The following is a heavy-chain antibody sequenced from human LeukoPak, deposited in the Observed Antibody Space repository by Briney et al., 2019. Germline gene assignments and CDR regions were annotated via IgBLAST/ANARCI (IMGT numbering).Heavy chain of an antibody. D-gene: IGHD3-10*01. J-gene: IGHJ5*02. CDR1: GYTFTSYG. V-gene: IGHV1-18*01. Sequence: ASVKVSCKASGYTFTSYGISWVRQAPGQGLEWMGWISAYNGNTNYAQKLQGRVTMTRNTSISTAYMELSSLRSEDTAVYYCARGSYYGSPWGQGTLVTVSS. CDR2: ISAYNGNT. CDR3: ARGSYYGSP.